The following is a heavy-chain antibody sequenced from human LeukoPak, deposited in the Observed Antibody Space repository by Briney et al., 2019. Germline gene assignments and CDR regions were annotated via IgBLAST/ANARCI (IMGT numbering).Heavy chain of an antibody. CDR1: GGTFSSYA. J-gene: IGHJ4*02. Sequence: SVKVSCKASGGTFSSYAISWVRQATGQGLEWMGGIIPIFGTANYAQKFRGRVTITADESTSTAYMELSSLRSEDTAVYYCATNTYDFWSGYRDYFDYWGQGTLVTVSS. V-gene: IGHV1-69*13. CDR2: IIPIFGTA. CDR3: ATNTYDFWSGYRDYFDY. D-gene: IGHD3-3*01.